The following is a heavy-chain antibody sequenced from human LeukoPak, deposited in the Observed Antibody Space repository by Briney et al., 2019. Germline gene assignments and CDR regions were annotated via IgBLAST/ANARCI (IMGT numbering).Heavy chain of an antibody. CDR2: INHSGSS. Sequence: SETLSLTCTVYGGSFGAYYWSWLRQPPGKGLEWIGEINHSGSSDYNPSLKSRVTISVDKSKNQFSLKLSSVTAADTAVYYCARGYSSSWCAYWGQGTLVTVSS. CDR1: GGSFGAYY. V-gene: IGHV4-34*01. D-gene: IGHD6-13*01. J-gene: IGHJ4*02. CDR3: ARGYSSSWCAY.